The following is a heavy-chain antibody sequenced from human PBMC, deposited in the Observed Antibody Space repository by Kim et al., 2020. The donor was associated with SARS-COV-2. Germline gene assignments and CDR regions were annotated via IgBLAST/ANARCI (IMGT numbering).Heavy chain of an antibody. Sequence: ASVKVSCKASGYTFTSYDINWVRQATGQGLEWMGWMNPNSGNTGYSQKFQGRVTMTRNTSISTAYMELSSLRSEDTAVYYCARWPVGRSYDDILTGSHRPYYYSGMDVWGQGTTVTVSS. D-gene: IGHD3-9*01. CDR3: ARWPVGRSYDDILTGSHRPYYYSGMDV. CDR2: MNPNSGNT. V-gene: IGHV1-8*01. CDR1: GYTFTSYD. J-gene: IGHJ6*02.